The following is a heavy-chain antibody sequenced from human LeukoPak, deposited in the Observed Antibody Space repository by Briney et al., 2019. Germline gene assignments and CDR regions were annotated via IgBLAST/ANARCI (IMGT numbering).Heavy chain of an antibody. CDR3: ARQRVDYSNYVGPYYDY. Sequence: GESPKISCKGSGYSFTCYWIGCVRQLARKRVEWTGIIYPGDSDTRYSPSFQGQVTISADKSISTAYLQWSSLRASDTAMYYCARQRVDYSNYVGPYYDYWGQGTLVTVSS. J-gene: IGHJ4*02. V-gene: IGHV5-51*01. CDR1: GYSFTCYW. D-gene: IGHD4-11*01. CDR2: IYPGDSDT.